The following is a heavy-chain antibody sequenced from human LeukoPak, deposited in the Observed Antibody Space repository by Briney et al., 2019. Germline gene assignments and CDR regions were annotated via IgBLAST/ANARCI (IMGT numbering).Heavy chain of an antibody. CDR3: ARESTSWYFDL. CDR2: ISYDGSNK. D-gene: IGHD2-2*01. J-gene: IGHJ2*01. CDR1: GFTFSSYA. V-gene: IGHV3-30*14. Sequence: GRSLRLSCAASGFTFSSYAMHWVRQAPGKGLEWVAVISYDGSNKYYADSVKGRFTISRDNSKNTLYLQMNSLRAEDTAVYYCARESTSWYFDLWGRGTLVTVSS.